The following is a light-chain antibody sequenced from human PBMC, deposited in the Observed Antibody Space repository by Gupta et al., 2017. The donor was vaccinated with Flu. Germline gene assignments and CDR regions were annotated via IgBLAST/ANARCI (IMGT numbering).Light chain of an antibody. J-gene: IGKJ1*01. CDR2: GAS. CDR1: QSVSSSY. CDR3: QQYCSSPRT. V-gene: IGKV3-20*01. Sequence: ELVLTQSPGTLSLSPGERATLSCRASQSVSSSYLAWYQQKPGQAPMLLIYGASSRATGIPDRFSGSGSGTDFTLTISRLEPEDFAVYYCQQYCSSPRTFGQGTKVEIK.